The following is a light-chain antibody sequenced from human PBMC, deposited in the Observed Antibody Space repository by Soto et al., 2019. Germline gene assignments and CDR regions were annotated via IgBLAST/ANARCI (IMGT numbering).Light chain of an antibody. CDR3: QQYGGSPPYT. CDR2: GAF. V-gene: IGKV3-20*01. Sequence: DIVLTQSPGTLSLSPGERVTLSCRASQIVTSDYLAWYHQAPGQAPRLLIYGAFNRATGISDRFSGSGSGTDFTLTISRLEPEDFAVYYCQQYGGSPPYTFGQGTKVDIK. J-gene: IGKJ2*01. CDR1: QIVTSDY.